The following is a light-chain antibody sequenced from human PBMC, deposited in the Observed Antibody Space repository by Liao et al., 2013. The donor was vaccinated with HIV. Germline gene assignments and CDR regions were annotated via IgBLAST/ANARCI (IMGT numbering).Light chain of an antibody. Sequence: YELTQPPSLSVSPGQTAIISCSGHALGGKYISWYQHPPGQSPVVLIYQDTKRPSGIPERFTGSNSGDTATLTISRAQAEDEADYYCQVWHTGSDHPVFGGGTKLTVL. CDR1: ALGGKY. CDR2: QDT. CDR3: QVWHTGSDHPV. V-gene: IGLV3-1*01. J-gene: IGLJ3*02.